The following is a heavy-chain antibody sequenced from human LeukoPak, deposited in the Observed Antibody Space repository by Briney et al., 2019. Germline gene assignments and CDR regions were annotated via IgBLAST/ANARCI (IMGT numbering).Heavy chain of an antibody. D-gene: IGHD5-18*01. J-gene: IGHJ4*02. CDR1: GFTFSSYD. CDR3: AREGTAMKYFDY. CDR2: ISYDGSNK. Sequence: PGRSLRLSCAASGFTFSSYDMHWVRQAPGKGLEWVAVISYDGSNKYYADSVEGRFTISRDNSKNTLYLQMNSLRAEDTAVYYCAREGTAMKYFDYWGQGTLVTVSS. V-gene: IGHV3-30*04.